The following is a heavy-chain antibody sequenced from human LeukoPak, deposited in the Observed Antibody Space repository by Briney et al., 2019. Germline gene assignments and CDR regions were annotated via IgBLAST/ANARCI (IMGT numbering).Heavy chain of an antibody. Sequence: SETLSLTCAVSGYSISGGYYWGWIRQPPGKGLEWIGNIFHSGTSHYNPSLSSRLTMSVDTSKNQFSLNLRSVTAADTAVYYCVRTTYYYDTSGHLGFDHWGQGTLVTVSS. J-gene: IGHJ4*02. CDR2: IFHSGTS. V-gene: IGHV4-38-2*01. CDR3: VRTTYYYDTSGHLGFDH. CDR1: GYSISGGYY. D-gene: IGHD3-22*01.